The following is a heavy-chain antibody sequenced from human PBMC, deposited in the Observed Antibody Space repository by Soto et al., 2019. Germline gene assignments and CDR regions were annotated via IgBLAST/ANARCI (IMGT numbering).Heavy chain of an antibody. D-gene: IGHD2-2*01. Sequence: PGGSLRLSCAASGFTFSSYSMNWVRQAPGKGLEWVSSISSSSSYIYYAGSVKGRFTISRDNAKNSLYLQMNSLRAEDTAVYYCARVVVPAAMKNWFDPWGQGTLVTVSS. CDR3: ARVVVPAAMKNWFDP. J-gene: IGHJ5*02. CDR1: GFTFSSYS. CDR2: ISSSSSYI. V-gene: IGHV3-21*01.